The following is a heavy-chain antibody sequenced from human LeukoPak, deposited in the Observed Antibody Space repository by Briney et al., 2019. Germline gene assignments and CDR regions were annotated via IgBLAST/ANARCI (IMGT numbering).Heavy chain of an antibody. CDR2: IIPIFGTA. V-gene: IGHV1-69*01. CDR3: ARSHYGDYGNYFDP. Sequence: SVKVSCKASGGTFSSYAISWVRQAPGQGLEWMGGIIPIFGTANYAQKFQGRVTITADESTSTAYMELSSLRSEDTAVYYCARSHYGDYGNYFDPWGRGTLVTVSS. D-gene: IGHD4-17*01. J-gene: IGHJ2*01. CDR1: GGTFSSYA.